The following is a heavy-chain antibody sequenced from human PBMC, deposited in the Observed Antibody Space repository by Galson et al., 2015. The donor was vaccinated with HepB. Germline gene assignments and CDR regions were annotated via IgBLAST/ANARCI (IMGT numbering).Heavy chain of an antibody. V-gene: IGHV1-8*01. CDR1: GYTFTSYD. CDR2: MNPNSGNT. Sequence: SVKVSCKASGYTFTSYDINWVRQATGQGLEWMGWMNPNSGNTGYAQKFQGRVTMTRNTSISTAYMELSSLRSEDTAVYYCAISAGVVITYYYYGMDVWGQGTTVTVSS. CDR3: AISAGVVITYYYYGMDV. D-gene: IGHD3-3*01. J-gene: IGHJ6*02.